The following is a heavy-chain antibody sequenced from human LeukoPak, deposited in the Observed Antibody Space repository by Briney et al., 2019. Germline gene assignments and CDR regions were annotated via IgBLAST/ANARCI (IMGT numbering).Heavy chain of an antibody. D-gene: IGHD2/OR15-2a*01. Sequence: GGALRLSCAASGFTFSSYDMSWVRQAPGKGLEWVSRISGRGVSTAYADSVKGRFTISRDSSKNTLFLQMSSLRAEDTAVYYCAKVPRGTTYYFDYWGQGTLVTVSS. J-gene: IGHJ4*02. CDR3: AKVPRGTTYYFDY. CDR1: GFTFSSYD. V-gene: IGHV3-23*01. CDR2: ISGRGVST.